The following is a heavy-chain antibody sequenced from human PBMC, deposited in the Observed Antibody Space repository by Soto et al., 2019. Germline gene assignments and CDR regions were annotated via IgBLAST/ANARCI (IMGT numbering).Heavy chain of an antibody. CDR2: INHSGST. CDR1: GGSFSGYY. V-gene: IGHV4-34*01. Sequence: SETLSLTCAVYGGSFSGYYWSWIRQPPGKGLEWIGEINHSGSTNYNPSLKSRVTISVDTSKNQFSLKLSSVTAADTAVYYCARAHYSRSSYWGQGTLVTVSS. D-gene: IGHD6-13*01. J-gene: IGHJ4*02. CDR3: ARAHYSRSSY.